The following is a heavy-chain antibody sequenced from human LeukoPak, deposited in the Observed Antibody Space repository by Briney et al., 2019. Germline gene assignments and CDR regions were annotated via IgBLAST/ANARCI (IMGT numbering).Heavy chain of an antibody. D-gene: IGHD3-10*01. CDR1: GDSIRSSPYY. CDR2: VYYSGRT. J-gene: IGHJ4*02. V-gene: IGHV4-39*07. Sequence: SETLSLTCTVSGDSIRSSPYYWGWIRQPPGKGLEWIGTVYYSGRTYYNPSLKSRVTISVDTSNNQFSVNLTSVIAADTAVYYCARDYYGSGDPVFDYWGQGTLVTVSS. CDR3: ARDYYGSGDPVFDY.